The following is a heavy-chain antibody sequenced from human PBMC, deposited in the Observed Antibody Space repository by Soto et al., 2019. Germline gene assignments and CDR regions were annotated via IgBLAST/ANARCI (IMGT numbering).Heavy chain of an antibody. J-gene: IGHJ3*01. CDR2: IHSDGSTT. V-gene: IGHV3-74*01. D-gene: IGHD2-21*02. CDR1: GFTFNYYW. CDR3: VRSDKWGFDL. Sequence: EVQLVESEGGLVQRGGSLRLSCAASGFTFNYYWMHWVRQAPGQGLVWVSHIHSDGSTTTYADSVKGRFTISRDNAKNTLYLQMNSLRAEDTAVYYCVRSDKWGFDLWGQGTTVTVSS.